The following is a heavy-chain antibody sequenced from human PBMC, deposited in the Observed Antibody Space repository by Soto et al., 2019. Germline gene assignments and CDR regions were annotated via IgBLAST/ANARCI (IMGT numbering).Heavy chain of an antibody. V-gene: IGHV4-59*01. Sequence: QLQLQESGPGLVKPSEALSLTCTVSGAPISAFYWSWIRQSPGKGLEWIGHVYYTGSTNYNPSLYHRVTISLDTSKNEFSLKLSSVTAADTAVYYCARRRDGYTGVCFDPWGQGTLVTVAS. CDR3: ARRRDGYTGVCFDP. CDR2: VYYTGST. CDR1: GAPISAFY. D-gene: IGHD5-12*01. J-gene: IGHJ5*02.